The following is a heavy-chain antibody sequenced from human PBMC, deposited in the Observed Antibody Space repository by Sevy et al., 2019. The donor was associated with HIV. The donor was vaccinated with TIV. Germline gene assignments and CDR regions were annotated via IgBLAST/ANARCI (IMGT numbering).Heavy chain of an antibody. D-gene: IGHD2-2*01. CDR2: IWFDGSNT. V-gene: IGHV3-33*01. Sequence: GGSLRLSCAASGFTFSTYGMHWVRQAPGKGLEWVAVIWFDGSNTYYADSVKGRFTISRDIAKNTLHLQMNSLRAEDTAVYYCTRVSRGTDDDYWGQGTLVTVSS. J-gene: IGHJ4*02. CDR3: TRVSRGTDDDY. CDR1: GFTFSTYG.